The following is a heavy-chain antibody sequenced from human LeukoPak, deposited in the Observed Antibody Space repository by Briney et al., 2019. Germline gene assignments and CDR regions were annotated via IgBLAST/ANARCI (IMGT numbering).Heavy chain of an antibody. CDR1: GGSINSSRYY. V-gene: IGHV4-39*01. D-gene: IGHD5-18*01. J-gene: IGHJ4*02. Sequence: SETLSLTCTVSGGSINSSRYYWGWIRQPPGKGLEWIGSIYYTGSTYYNPSLKSRVTISGDTSKNQFSLRLSSVTAADTAVYSCARHKDAAMVTTFDFWGQGTLVTVSS. CDR3: ARHKDAAMVTTFDF. CDR2: IYYTGST.